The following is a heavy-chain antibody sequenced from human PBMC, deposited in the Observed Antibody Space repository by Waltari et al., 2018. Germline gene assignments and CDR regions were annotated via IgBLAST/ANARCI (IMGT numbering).Heavy chain of an antibody. Sequence: EVQLVESGGGLVQPGGSLRLSCAASGFTFSSYSMNWVRQAPGKGLEWVSYISSSSSTIYYADSVKGRFTISRDNAKNSLYLQMNSLRAEDTAVYYCARASRFLEVNDAFDIWGQGTMVTVSS. J-gene: IGHJ3*02. CDR2: ISSSSSTI. V-gene: IGHV3-48*04. D-gene: IGHD3-3*01. CDR3: ARASRFLEVNDAFDI. CDR1: GFTFSSYS.